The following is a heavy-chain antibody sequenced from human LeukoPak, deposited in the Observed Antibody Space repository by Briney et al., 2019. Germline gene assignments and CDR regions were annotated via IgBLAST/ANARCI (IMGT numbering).Heavy chain of an antibody. Sequence: ASVEVSCKGSGYTFTGYYMHRVRQAPGQGLEGMGWINPSSGGTNYAQNFQGRATITRDTSISPDYMELSRRRSDDTAVYYCARGRGYRTEGYWGQGTLVTVSS. CDR1: GYTFTGYY. CDR2: INPSSGGT. J-gene: IGHJ4*02. V-gene: IGHV1-2*02. CDR3: ARGRGYRTEGY. D-gene: IGHD5-12*01.